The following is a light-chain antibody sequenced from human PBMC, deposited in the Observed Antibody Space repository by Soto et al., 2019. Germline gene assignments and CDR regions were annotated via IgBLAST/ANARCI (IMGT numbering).Light chain of an antibody. V-gene: IGKV3-11*01. CDR3: QQRSNWPPWT. Sequence: EIVLTQSPATLSLSPGERATLSCRASQSVSSYLAWYQQKPGQAPRILIYDASNRATGIPARFSGSGSGTDFTLTISSLEPEDFAVYYCQQRSNWPPWTFGPGTKVDIK. J-gene: IGKJ3*01. CDR1: QSVSSY. CDR2: DAS.